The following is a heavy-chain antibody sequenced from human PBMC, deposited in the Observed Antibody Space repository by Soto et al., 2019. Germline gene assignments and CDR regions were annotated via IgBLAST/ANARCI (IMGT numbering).Heavy chain of an antibody. D-gene: IGHD6-13*01. J-gene: IGHJ4*02. Sequence: GASVKVSCKASGGTFNSYAISWVRQAPGQGLEWMGGIIPIFGTANYAQKFQGRVTITADESTSTAYMELSSLRSEDTAVYYCARDRQQLAGGVYFDYWGQGTLVTVSS. CDR3: ARDRQQLAGGVYFDY. CDR1: GGTFNSYA. CDR2: IIPIFGTA. V-gene: IGHV1-69*13.